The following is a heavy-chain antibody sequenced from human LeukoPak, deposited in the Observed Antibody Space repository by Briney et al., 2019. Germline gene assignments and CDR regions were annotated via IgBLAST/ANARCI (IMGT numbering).Heavy chain of an antibody. D-gene: IGHD6-6*01. CDR2: ISSSSSYI. Sequence: GGSLRLSCAASGFTFSSYSMNWVRQAPGKGLEWVSSISSSSSYIYYADSVKGRFTISRDNDKNSLYLQINSLRAEDTAVYYCARDGRSSPVDYWGQGTLVTVSS. V-gene: IGHV3-21*01. CDR1: GFTFSSYS. CDR3: ARDGRSSPVDY. J-gene: IGHJ4*02.